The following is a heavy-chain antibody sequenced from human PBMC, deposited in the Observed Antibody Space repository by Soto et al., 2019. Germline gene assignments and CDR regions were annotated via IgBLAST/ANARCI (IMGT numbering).Heavy chain of an antibody. CDR2: VKSKTDGETA. CDR3: AAERAYFHDSNGYLSIDF. J-gene: IGHJ4*02. CDR1: GFSFSDAW. Sequence: EVQLVESGGRLVKPGGSLRLSCAASGFSFSDAWLNWVRQAPGKGLEWVGRVKSKTDGETADYATFVKGRFTISRDDSKNALYLQMNSLKTEDTAVYYCAAERAYFHDSNGYLSIDFWGQGTLVTVSS. D-gene: IGHD3-22*01. V-gene: IGHV3-15*07.